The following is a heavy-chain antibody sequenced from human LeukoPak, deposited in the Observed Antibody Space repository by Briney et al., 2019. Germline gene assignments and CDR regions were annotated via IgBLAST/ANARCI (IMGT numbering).Heavy chain of an antibody. CDR1: GFTFSSYG. V-gene: IGHV3-23*01. D-gene: IGHD1-26*01. CDR3: AKDSGSSHFDY. CDR2: ISGSGGST. J-gene: IGHJ4*02. Sequence: PGGTLGLSCAASGFTFSSYGMSWVRQAPGKGLEWVSAISGSGGSTYYADSVKGRFTISKDNSKNTLYLQMNSLRAEDTAVYYCAKDSGSSHFDYWGQGTLVTVSS.